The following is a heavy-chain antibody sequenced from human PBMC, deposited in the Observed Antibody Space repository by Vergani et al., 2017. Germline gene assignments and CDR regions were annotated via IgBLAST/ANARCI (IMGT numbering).Heavy chain of an antibody. J-gene: IGHJ4*02. Sequence: EVQLLESGGGLVQPGGSLRLSCAASGFTFSSYAMSWVRQAPGKGLEWVSAISGSGGSTYYADSVKGRFTISRDNAKNSLYLQMNSLRAEDTAVYYCARGEMATVTPFDYWGQGTLVTVPS. CDR3: ARGEMATVTPFDY. CDR1: GFTFSSYA. V-gene: IGHV3-23*01. D-gene: IGHD5-24*01. CDR2: ISGSGGST.